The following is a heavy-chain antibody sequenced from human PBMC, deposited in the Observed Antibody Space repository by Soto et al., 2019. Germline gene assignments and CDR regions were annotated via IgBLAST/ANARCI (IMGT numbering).Heavy chain of an antibody. V-gene: IGHV4-59*13. J-gene: IGHJ5*02. CDR1: GGSFNNDY. CDR2: VFHSGIT. CDR3: ARDRDFYDSAGHHRTLDS. Sequence: SETLSLTCPISGGSFNNDYWTWIRQSPWKGLEWIGYVFHSGITDYNPSLKSRVTISIDKSKHLFSLKLTSVTAADTAVYYCARDRDFYDSAGHHRTLDSCGQG. D-gene: IGHD3-22*01.